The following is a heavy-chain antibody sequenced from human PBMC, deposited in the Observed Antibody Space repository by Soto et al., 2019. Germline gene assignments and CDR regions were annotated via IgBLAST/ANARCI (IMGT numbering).Heavy chain of an antibody. CDR1: GYTFTSYA. CDR3: ARDPAGTVFWFDP. CDR2: INAGNGNT. J-gene: IGHJ5*02. V-gene: IGHV1-3*01. Sequence: QVQLVQSGAEVKKPGASVRVSCKSSGYTFTSYAIHWVRQAPGQRIEWMGWINAGNGNTKYSQKFQGRVTITRDTSTSTAYMELSSLRSEDTAVYYCARDPAGTVFWFDPWGQGTLITVSS. D-gene: IGHD6-19*01.